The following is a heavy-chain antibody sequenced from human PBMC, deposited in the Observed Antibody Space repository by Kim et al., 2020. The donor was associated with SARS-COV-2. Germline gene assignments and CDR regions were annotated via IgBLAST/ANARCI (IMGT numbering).Heavy chain of an antibody. Sequence: ASVKVSCKASGYTFTSSGISWVRQAPGHGLEWMAWISAYNGDTNYARKFQDRVTVTTDISTGTAYMELRSLESDDTAVYYCATVPSPYYYYHPMDVWGQGTAVTVSS. CDR1: GYTFTSSG. CDR3: ATVPSPYYYYHPMDV. J-gene: IGHJ6*02. CDR2: ISAYNGDT. V-gene: IGHV1-18*04.